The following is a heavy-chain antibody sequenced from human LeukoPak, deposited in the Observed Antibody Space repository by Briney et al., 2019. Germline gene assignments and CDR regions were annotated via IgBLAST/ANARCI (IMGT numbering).Heavy chain of an antibody. V-gene: IGHV4-59*01. Sequence: SETLSLTCTVSGGSISTSYWSWLRQSPGKGLEWIGYIYYSGSTNYNPSLKSRVTISVDTSKNQFSLKLSSVTAADTAVYYCAKSNGYGLVDIWGQGTMVTVSS. CDR1: GGSISTSY. D-gene: IGHD3-10*01. J-gene: IGHJ3*02. CDR2: IYYSGST. CDR3: AKSNGYGLVDI.